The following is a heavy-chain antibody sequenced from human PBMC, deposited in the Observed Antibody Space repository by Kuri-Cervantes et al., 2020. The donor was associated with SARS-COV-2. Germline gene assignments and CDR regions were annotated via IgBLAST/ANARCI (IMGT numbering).Heavy chain of an antibody. CDR3: ARGREGVVPATILGLGYFLYFSMDV. CDR1: GGSITTNN. Sequence: ESLKISCTVSGGSITTNNWNWVRQPAGKGLEWIGRINTSGTTNYNPSLKSRVTMSVDTSKNQFSLRLSSVTAADTAMYYCARGREGVVPATILGLGYFLYFSMDVWGKGTSVTVSS. D-gene: IGHD2-2*01. V-gene: IGHV4-4*07. J-gene: IGHJ6*03. CDR2: INTSGTT.